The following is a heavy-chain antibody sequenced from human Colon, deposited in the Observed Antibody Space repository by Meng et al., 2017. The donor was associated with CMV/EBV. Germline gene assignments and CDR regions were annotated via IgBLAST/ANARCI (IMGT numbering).Heavy chain of an antibody. V-gene: IGHV1-18*04. D-gene: IGHD3-16*01. Sequence: QVQLVQSGAEVKKPGASVKVSCKASGYTFTLSDYYIHWVRQAPGQGLEWMGRINPSNGNTNYAQKLQGRVTMTTDTSTSTAYMELRSLRSDDTAVYYCARDRGGPPFDYWGQGTLVTVSS. J-gene: IGHJ4*02. CDR1: GYTFTLSDYY. CDR2: INPSNGNT. CDR3: ARDRGGPPFDY.